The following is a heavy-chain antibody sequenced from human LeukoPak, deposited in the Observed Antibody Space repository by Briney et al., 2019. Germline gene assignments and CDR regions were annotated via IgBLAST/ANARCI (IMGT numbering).Heavy chain of an antibody. CDR1: GGSFSGYY. CDR3: ARRFITMVRGVRSSPDY. J-gene: IGHJ4*02. CDR2: INHSGST. Sequence: SETLSLTCAVYGGSFSGYYWSWIRQPPGKGLEWIGEINHSGSTNYNPSLKSRVTISVDTSKNQFSLKLSSVTAADTAVYYCARRFITMVRGVRSSPDYWGQGTLVTVSS. D-gene: IGHD3-10*01. V-gene: IGHV4-34*01.